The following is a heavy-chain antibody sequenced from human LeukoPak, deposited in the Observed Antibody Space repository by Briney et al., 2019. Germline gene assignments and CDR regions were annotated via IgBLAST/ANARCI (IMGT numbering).Heavy chain of an antibody. J-gene: IGHJ4*02. Sequence: SETLSLTXTVSGGSISSYYWSWIWQPPGKGLEWIGYIYYSGSTNYNPSLKSRVTISVDTSKNQFSLKLSSVTAADTAVYYCASYDYSNYVPDYWGQGTLVTVSS. CDR1: GGSISSYY. D-gene: IGHD4-11*01. CDR2: IYYSGST. CDR3: ASYDYSNYVPDY. V-gene: IGHV4-59*01.